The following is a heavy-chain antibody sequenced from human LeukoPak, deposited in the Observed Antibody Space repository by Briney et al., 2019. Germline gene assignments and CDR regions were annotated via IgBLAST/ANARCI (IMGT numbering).Heavy chain of an antibody. CDR1: GGSFSGYY. J-gene: IGHJ4*02. CDR2: INHSGST. CDR3: ARVRRNYYDSSGYNDY. Sequence: PSETLSLTCAVYGGSFSGYYWSWIRQPPGKGLEWIGEINHSGSTNYNPSLKSRVTISVDTSKNQFSPKLSSVTAADTAVYYCARVRRNYYDSSGYNDYWGQGTLVTVSS. D-gene: IGHD3-22*01. V-gene: IGHV4-34*01.